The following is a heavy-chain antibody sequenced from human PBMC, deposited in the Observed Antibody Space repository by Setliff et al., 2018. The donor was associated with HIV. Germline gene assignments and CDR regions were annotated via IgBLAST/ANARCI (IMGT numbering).Heavy chain of an antibody. CDR3: ARVREGFLPYDAFEI. CDR2: IHSSGNT. D-gene: IGHD3-3*01. V-gene: IGHV4-34*01. J-gene: IGHJ3*02. Sequence: SQTLSLTCTLSGDFFSSDYYWCWIRQPLGKGLEWLGEIHSSGNTNYSPSLKGRVTISVDTPKNQYSLNLKSVTAADTAVYYCARVREGFLPYDAFEIWGQGTMVTVSS. CDR1: GDFFSSDYY.